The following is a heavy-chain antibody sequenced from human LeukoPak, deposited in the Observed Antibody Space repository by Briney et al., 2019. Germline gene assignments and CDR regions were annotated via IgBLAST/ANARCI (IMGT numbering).Heavy chain of an antibody. CDR3: AHRPTRAAAALYFDY. CDR2: IYWDDDK. CDR1: GFSLSTSGVG. D-gene: IGHD6-13*01. Sequence: SGPTLVNPTQTLTLTCTFSGFSLSTSGVGVGWIRQPPGKALEWLALIYWDDDKRYSPSLNSRLTITKDTSKNQVVLTMTNMDPVDTATYYRAHRPTRAAAALYFDYWGQGTLVTVSS. V-gene: IGHV2-5*02. J-gene: IGHJ4*02.